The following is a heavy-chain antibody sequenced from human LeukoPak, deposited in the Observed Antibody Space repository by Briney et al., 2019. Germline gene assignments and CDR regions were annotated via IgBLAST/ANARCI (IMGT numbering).Heavy chain of an antibody. CDR2: IKTDGSET. CDR1: GFTFSNYW. Sequence: GGSLRLSCAASGFTFSNYWMNWVRQAPGKGLEWVANIKTDGSETYYVDSVKGRFTISRDNAKNSVYLQMNSLRAEDTAIYYCARTGKFDSSGQGTLVTVSA. J-gene: IGHJ5*01. CDR3: ARTGKFDS. V-gene: IGHV3-7*05.